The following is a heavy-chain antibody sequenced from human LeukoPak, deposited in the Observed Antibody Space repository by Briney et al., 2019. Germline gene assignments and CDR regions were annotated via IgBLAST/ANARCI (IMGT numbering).Heavy chain of an antibody. D-gene: IGHD3-9*01. V-gene: IGHV4-59*01. Sequence: PSETLSLTCTVSGGSISSYYWSWIRQPPGKGLEWIGYIYYSGSTNYNPSLKSRVTISVDTSKNQFSLKLSSVTAADTAVYYCASKVLRYFDWFPNYYYYYMDVWGKGTTVAVSS. CDR3: ASKVLRYFDWFPNYYYYYMDV. J-gene: IGHJ6*03. CDR2: IYYSGST. CDR1: GGSISSYY.